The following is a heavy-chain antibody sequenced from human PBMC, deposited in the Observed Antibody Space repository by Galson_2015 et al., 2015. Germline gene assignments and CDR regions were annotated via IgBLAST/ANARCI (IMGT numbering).Heavy chain of an antibody. CDR1: GFTFSSYP. J-gene: IGHJ4*02. V-gene: IGHV3-23*01. Sequence: SLRLSCAASGFTFSSYPMSWVRQAPGKGLEWVSTITGGGDNTYYADSVSGRFTISRDNSKNTVYLQMNSLRDEDTAVYYCAKDPTRVRPRGGAFYYWGQGALVAVSS. D-gene: IGHD2-2*01. CDR2: ITGGGDNT. CDR3: AKDPTRVRPRGGAFYY.